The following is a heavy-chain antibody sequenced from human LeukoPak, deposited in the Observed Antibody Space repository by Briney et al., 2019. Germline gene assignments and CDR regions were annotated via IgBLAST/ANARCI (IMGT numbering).Heavy chain of an antibody. D-gene: IGHD1-7*01. Sequence: PGGSLRLSCAASGFTFRSYEMKWARQAPGRGLEWVSIISPTGSTIYYADSVRGRFTISRDNAKDSLFLEMNSLRADDTAVYYCSRHGGFPGTTASFDIWGRGTKVTVSS. CDR1: GFTFRSYE. V-gene: IGHV3-48*03. CDR2: ISPTGSTI. CDR3: SRHGGFPGTTASFDI. J-gene: IGHJ3*02.